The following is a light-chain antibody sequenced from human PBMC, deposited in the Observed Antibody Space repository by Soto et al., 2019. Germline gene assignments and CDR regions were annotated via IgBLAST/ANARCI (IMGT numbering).Light chain of an antibody. CDR3: PQSNNWPKT. V-gene: IGKV3-15*01. CDR2: DAS. J-gene: IGKJ1*01. CDR1: QSVGSS. Sequence: EIVMTQSPDILSLSPGETATLSCRASQSVGSSLAWYQQKPGQAPRLLISDASTRAAGLPARFSGSGSGTEFTLTISSLQSEDFAVYYCPQSNNWPKTFGQGTKVEIK.